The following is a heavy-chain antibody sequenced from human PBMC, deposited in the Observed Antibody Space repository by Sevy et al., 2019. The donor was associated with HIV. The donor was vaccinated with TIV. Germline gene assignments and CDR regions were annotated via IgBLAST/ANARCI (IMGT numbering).Heavy chain of an antibody. CDR2: ISGSGGST. Sequence: GGSQRLSCAASGFTFSSYAMSWVRQAPGKGLEWVSAISGSGGSTYYADSVKGRFTISRDNSKNTLYLQMNSLRAEDTAGYYCAKDLGYYDFWSGYYFGADYYYYYGMDVWGQGTTVTVSS. CDR1: GFTFSSYA. V-gene: IGHV3-23*01. J-gene: IGHJ6*02. CDR3: AKDLGYYDFWSGYYFGADYYYYYGMDV. D-gene: IGHD3-3*01.